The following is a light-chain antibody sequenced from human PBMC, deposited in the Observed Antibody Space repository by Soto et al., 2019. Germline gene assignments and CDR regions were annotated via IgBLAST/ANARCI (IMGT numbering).Light chain of an antibody. CDR3: TSWTTSTTMI. V-gene: IGLV2-14*03. CDR1: SSDIGVSKF. Sequence: PQPASVSSSPGQSITISCTGTSSDIGVSKFVFWFRVSPGIALMLMLYAVIIRLTGVSNRFSGSKSGNTASLTISWLQAEDEADYYCTSWTTSTTMIFGGGTKVTVL. J-gene: IGLJ2*01. CDR2: AVI.